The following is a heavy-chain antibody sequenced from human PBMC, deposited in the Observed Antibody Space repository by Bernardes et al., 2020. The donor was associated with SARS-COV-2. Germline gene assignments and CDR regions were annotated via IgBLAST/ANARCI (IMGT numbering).Heavy chain of an antibody. J-gene: IGHJ4*02. D-gene: IGHD4-17*01. CDR3: AREISGDYSGFDY. Sequence: SETLSLTCTVSGGSFTYSYWNWIRQLPGKGLEWLGYLSYSGTTHYNPSLKSRVAMSLDTSKNQFSLQLSSVTAADTATYYCAREISGDYSGFDYWGQGTLVTVSS. CDR1: GGSFTYSY. CDR2: LSYSGTT. V-gene: IGHV4-59*01.